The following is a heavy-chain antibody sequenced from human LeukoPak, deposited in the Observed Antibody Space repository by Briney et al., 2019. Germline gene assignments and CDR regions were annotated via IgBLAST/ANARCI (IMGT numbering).Heavy chain of an antibody. CDR1: GGSISSSSYH. CDR2: IYSSGSS. J-gene: IGHJ4*02. CDR3: ATRYGSGTYPRYYFDS. D-gene: IGHD3-10*01. Sequence: SQTLSLTCTVSGGSISSSSYHWGWIRQPPGKGLEWIGTIYSSGSSYYNPSLKSRLTISVDTSRNQFSLKLSSVTASDTAVYYCATRYGSGTYPRYYFDSWGQGTLVTVSS. V-gene: IGHV4-39*01.